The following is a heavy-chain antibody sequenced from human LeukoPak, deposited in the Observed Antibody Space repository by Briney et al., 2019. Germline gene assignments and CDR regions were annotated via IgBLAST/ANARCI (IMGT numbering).Heavy chain of an antibody. D-gene: IGHD6-19*01. CDR3: ARGWIAVDEDAFDI. J-gene: IGHJ3*02. V-gene: IGHV3-7*05. CDR1: GFTFSSYA. Sequence: PGGPLRLSCAASGFTFSSYAMSWVRQAPGKGLEWVANIKQDGSAKNYVDSVKGRFTISRDNAKNSLYLQMNSLRAEDTAVYYCARGWIAVDEDAFDIWGQGTLVTVSS. CDR2: IKQDGSAK.